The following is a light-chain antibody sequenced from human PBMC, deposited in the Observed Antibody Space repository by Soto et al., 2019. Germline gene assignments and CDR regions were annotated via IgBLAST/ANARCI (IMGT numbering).Light chain of an antibody. CDR3: QQYNNWPPT. CDR2: GAS. V-gene: IGKV3-15*01. J-gene: IGKJ1*01. CDR1: QSVRSH. Sequence: IVMTQSPATLSVSPGEGVTLSCRASQSVRSHLAWYQQKPGQPPRLLIYGASTRATGIPARFSGSGFGTEFTLTISSLQSEDIAVYFCQQYNNWPPTFGQGTKVDIK.